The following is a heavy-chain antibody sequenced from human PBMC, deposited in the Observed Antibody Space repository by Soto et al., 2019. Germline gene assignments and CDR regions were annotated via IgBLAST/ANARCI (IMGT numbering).Heavy chain of an antibody. CDR1: GFAFNTYW. D-gene: IGHD1-1*01. CDR2: INGDGSST. Sequence: LRLSCAASGFAFNTYWMHWVRQAPWKGLVWVSRINGDGSSTNYADSVKGRFTISRDNAKDTLYLQMNSLRGEDTAVYYCVRDRNWQLDDCWGQGTLVTVSS. V-gene: IGHV3-74*01. J-gene: IGHJ4*02. CDR3: VRDRNWQLDDC.